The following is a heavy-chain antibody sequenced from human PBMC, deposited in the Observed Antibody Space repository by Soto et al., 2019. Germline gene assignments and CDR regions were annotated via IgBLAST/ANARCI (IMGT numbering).Heavy chain of an antibody. V-gene: IGHV3-23*01. D-gene: IGHD1-26*01. Sequence: EVQLLESGGGLGQPGGSLRLSCAASGFTFSSYAMSWVRQAPGKGLEWVSAISGSGGSTYYADSVKGRFTISRDNSKNTLYLQMNSLRAEDTAVYYCAKDWYGGYYFDYWGQGTLVTVSS. J-gene: IGHJ4*02. CDR1: GFTFSSYA. CDR3: AKDWYGGYYFDY. CDR2: ISGSGGST.